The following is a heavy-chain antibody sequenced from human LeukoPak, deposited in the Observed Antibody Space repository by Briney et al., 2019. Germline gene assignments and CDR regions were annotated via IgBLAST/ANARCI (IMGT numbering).Heavy chain of an antibody. D-gene: IGHD3-16*01. CDR2: FYNSGTS. Sequence: SETLSLTCTVSDDSISDYYRGWIRQPPGKGLEWIGYFYNSGTSTYNPSLKSRVTISADTPKNHCSLKLNSVTTADTAVYYCTRGAGWLIDYWGQGILVTVSS. J-gene: IGHJ4*02. CDR1: DDSISDYY. CDR3: TRGAGWLIDY. V-gene: IGHV4-59*01.